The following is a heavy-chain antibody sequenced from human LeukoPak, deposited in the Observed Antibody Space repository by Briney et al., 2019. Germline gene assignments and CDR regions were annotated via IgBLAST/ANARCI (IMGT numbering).Heavy chain of an antibody. J-gene: IGHJ4*02. CDR2: IYSGGST. V-gene: IGHV3-53*01. Sequence: ETLSLTYAVSGGSISSGDYSWSWVRQAPGKGLEWVSVIYSGGSTYYADSVKGRFTISRDNSKNTLYLQMNSLRAEDTAVYYCARAPACRAAAGCYYFDYWGQGTLVTVSS. CDR1: GGSISSGDYS. D-gene: IGHD6-13*01. CDR3: ARAPACRAAAGCYYFDY.